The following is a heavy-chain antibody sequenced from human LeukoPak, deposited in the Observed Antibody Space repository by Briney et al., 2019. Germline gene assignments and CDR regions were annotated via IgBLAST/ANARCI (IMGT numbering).Heavy chain of an antibody. V-gene: IGHV3-66*01. Sequence: GGSLRLSCAASGFTFSSYDMSWVRQAPGKGLEWVSVIYSGGSTYYADSVKGRFTISRDNSKNTLYLQMNSLRAEDTAVYYCARVITGTIDAFDIWGQGTMVTVSS. D-gene: IGHD1-20*01. CDR3: ARVITGTIDAFDI. CDR2: IYSGGST. CDR1: GFTFSSYD. J-gene: IGHJ3*02.